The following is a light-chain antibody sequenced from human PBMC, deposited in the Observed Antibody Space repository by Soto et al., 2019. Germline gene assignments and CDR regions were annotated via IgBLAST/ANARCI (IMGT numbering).Light chain of an antibody. CDR1: QSISSW. Sequence: DIQMTQSPSTLSASVGDRVTITCRASQSISSWLAWYQQKPGTAPNLLIYDASNLESGVPSRFSGSGSGTEFPLTITSLQADDFATYYCQQYNTYPGTFGQGTKVDIK. CDR3: QQYNTYPGT. J-gene: IGKJ1*01. CDR2: DAS. V-gene: IGKV1-5*01.